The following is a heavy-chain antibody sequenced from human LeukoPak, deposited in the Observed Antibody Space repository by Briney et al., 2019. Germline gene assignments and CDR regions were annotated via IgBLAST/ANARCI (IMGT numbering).Heavy chain of an antibody. J-gene: IGHJ4*02. Sequence: ESLKISCKGSGYSFTNYWITWVRQMPGKGLEWMGRIGPSDSYTNYSPSFQGHVTISADKSITTAYLQWSSLKASDTAIYYCARLGNSGYYFDYWGQGTLVTVSS. V-gene: IGHV5-10-1*01. D-gene: IGHD3-22*01. CDR3: ARLGNSGYYFDY. CDR2: IGPSDSYT. CDR1: GYSFTNYW.